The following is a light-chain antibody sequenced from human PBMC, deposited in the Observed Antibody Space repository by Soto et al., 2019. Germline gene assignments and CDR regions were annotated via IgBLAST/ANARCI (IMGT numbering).Light chain of an antibody. CDR1: SSDVGGYNY. V-gene: IGLV2-14*01. J-gene: IGLJ1*01. Sequence: QSVLTQPASVSGSPGQSITISCTGTSSDVGGYNYVSWYQQHPGKAPKLMIYDVSNRPSGVSNRFSGSKSGNTASLTISGLQAEDEADYYCNSYTRSSTCVFGTGTKVTVL. CDR3: NSYTRSSTCV. CDR2: DVS.